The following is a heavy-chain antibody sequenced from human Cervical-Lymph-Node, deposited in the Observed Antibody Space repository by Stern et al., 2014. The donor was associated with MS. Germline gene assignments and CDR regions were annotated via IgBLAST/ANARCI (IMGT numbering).Heavy chain of an antibody. Sequence: QVQLVESGAGVVQPGRSLSLSCAASGFTFSRYAMHWVRPAPAQGLEWVALIWYDGSNHYYADSVTGRFTISRDNFKNTLYLQMNSLRAEDTAVYCCASAYSSSHYYFDYWGQGTLVTVSS. CDR2: IWYDGSNH. J-gene: IGHJ4*02. CDR3: ASAYSSSHYYFDY. V-gene: IGHV3-33*01. CDR1: GFTFSRYA. D-gene: IGHD6-13*01.